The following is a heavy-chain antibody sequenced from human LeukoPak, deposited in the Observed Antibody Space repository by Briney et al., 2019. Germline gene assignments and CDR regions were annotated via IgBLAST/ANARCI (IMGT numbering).Heavy chain of an antibody. V-gene: IGHV1-69*05. CDR2: IIPIFGTG. CDR1: GGTFSNYA. J-gene: IGHJ3*02. Sequence: SVKVSCKASGGTFSNYAISCGPHAPRQGVEWMGGIIPIFGTGNYEQKFQGRVTITTDESTSTVYMEVSSVRFEDTAVYYCAKDRASSSWSRDGFDIWGQGTVVTVSS. D-gene: IGHD6-13*01. CDR3: AKDRASSSWSRDGFDI.